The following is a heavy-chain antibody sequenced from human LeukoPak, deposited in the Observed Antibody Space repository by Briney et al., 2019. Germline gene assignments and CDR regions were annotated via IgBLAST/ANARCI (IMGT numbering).Heavy chain of an antibody. J-gene: IGHJ4*02. Sequence: PGRSLRLSCAASGFTFSSYSMQWVRQAPGKGLEWVSAISGSGGSTYYADSVKGRFTISRDNSKNTLYLQMNSLRAEDTAVYYCAKDYYDSSGSLFDYWGQGTLVTVSS. CDR2: ISGSGGST. CDR3: AKDYYDSSGSLFDY. V-gene: IGHV3-23*01. D-gene: IGHD3-22*01. CDR1: GFTFSSYS.